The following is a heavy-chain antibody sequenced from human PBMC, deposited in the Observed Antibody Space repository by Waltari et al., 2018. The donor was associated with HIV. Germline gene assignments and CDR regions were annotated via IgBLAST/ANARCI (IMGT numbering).Heavy chain of an antibody. V-gene: IGHV2-5*02. D-gene: IGHD1-1*01. CDR1: GFSLRSSGVG. Sequence: QITLKESGPTLVKPTQTLTLTCSFSGFSLRSSGVGVGWIRQSPGKALEWLALIYWDDDKRYRPSLKSRLTITKDTSKNHVVLTMTNMDPVDTATYYCAHQNWNGGHHYFDYWGQGILVTVSS. CDR3: AHQNWNGGHHYFDY. J-gene: IGHJ4*02. CDR2: IYWDDDK.